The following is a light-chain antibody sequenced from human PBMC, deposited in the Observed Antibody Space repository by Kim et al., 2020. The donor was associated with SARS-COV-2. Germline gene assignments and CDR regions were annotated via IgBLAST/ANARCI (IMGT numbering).Light chain of an antibody. Sequence: ASVGGRVTITGRASQSVKTWLAWYQQKPGKVPKVLIYDASNLESGVPSRFSGSGSGTEFTLIISSLQPDDFATYYCQQYDSYPWTFGQGTKVDIK. CDR3: QQYDSYPWT. J-gene: IGKJ1*01. CDR2: DAS. V-gene: IGKV1-5*01. CDR1: QSVKTW.